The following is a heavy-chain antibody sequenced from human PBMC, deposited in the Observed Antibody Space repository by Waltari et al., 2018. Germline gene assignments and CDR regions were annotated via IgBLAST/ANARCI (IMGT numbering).Heavy chain of an antibody. D-gene: IGHD1-26*01. Sequence: EVQLVASGGGLVQPGVSLRLSCAASGFTFSSYWMHWVRQAPGKGLVWVSRINSDGSSTSYADSVKGRFTISRDNAKNTLYLQMNSLRAEDTAVYYCARERVGVWELLGYFDYWGQGTLVTVSS. V-gene: IGHV3-74*01. CDR3: ARERVGVWELLGYFDY. CDR2: INSDGSST. CDR1: GFTFSSYW. J-gene: IGHJ4*02.